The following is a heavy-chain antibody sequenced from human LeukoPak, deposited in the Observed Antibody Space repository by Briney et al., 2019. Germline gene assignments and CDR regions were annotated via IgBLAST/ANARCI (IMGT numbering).Heavy chain of an antibody. CDR2: IIPIFGTA. Sequence: SVKVSCKASGGTFSSYAISWVRQAPGQGLEWMGRIIPIFGTANYAQKFQGRVTITTDESTSTAYMELSSLRSEDTAVYYCARGEGYSSGGTNYYYYYYMDVWGKGTTVTVSS. V-gene: IGHV1-69*05. D-gene: IGHD6-19*01. CDR1: GGTFSSYA. J-gene: IGHJ6*03. CDR3: ARGEGYSSGGTNYYYYYYMDV.